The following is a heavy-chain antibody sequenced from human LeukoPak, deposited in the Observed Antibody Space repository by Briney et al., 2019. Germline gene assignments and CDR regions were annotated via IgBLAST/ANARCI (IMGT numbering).Heavy chain of an antibody. Sequence: GGSLRLSCAASGFTFSSYAMSWVRQAPGKGLEWVSGISWNSGSIGYADSVKGRFTISRDNAKNSLYLQMNSLRAEDTALYYCAKDESYHYGSGSSYYMDVWGKGTTVTVSS. CDR3: AKDESYHYGSGSSYYMDV. V-gene: IGHV3-9*01. CDR1: GFTFSSYA. CDR2: ISWNSGSI. J-gene: IGHJ6*03. D-gene: IGHD3-10*01.